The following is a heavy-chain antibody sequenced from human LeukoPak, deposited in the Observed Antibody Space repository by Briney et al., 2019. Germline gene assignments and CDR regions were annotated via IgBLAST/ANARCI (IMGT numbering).Heavy chain of an antibody. D-gene: IGHD6-13*01. CDR2: IIPIFGTA. Sequence: SVKVSCKASGGTFSSYAISWVRQAPGQGLEWMGGIIPIFGTANYAQKFQGRVTITTDESTSTAYMELSSLRSEDTAVYYCARMNRDSSSWYNWFDPWGQGTLVTVSS. V-gene: IGHV1-69*05. J-gene: IGHJ5*02. CDR3: ARMNRDSSSWYNWFDP. CDR1: GGTFSSYA.